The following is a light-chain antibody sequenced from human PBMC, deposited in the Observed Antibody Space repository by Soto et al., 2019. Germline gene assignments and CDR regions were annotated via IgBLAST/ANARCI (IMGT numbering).Light chain of an antibody. CDR1: SSDVGGYNY. J-gene: IGLJ1*01. Sequence: QSALTQPASVSGSPGQSITISCTGTSSDVGGYNYVSWYQQRPGKAPKLMIYDVSNRPSGVSNRFSGSKSGNTAYLTISGLQAEDEADYYCSSYTSSSTPYVFGTGTKLTVL. CDR2: DVS. V-gene: IGLV2-14*01. CDR3: SSYTSSSTPYV.